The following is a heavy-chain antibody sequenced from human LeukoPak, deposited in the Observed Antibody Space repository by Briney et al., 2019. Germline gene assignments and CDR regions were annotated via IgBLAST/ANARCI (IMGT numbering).Heavy chain of an antibody. D-gene: IGHD3-22*01. V-gene: IGHV3-74*01. CDR1: GFTFSSYW. CDR2: INSDGRST. Sequence: PGGSLRLSCAASGFTFSSYWMHWVRHAPGKGLVWVSRINSDGRSTSYADSVKGRFTISRDNAKNTLHLQMNSLRVEDTAVYYCARVRRGFDSSAPTDYYFDYWGQGTLVTVSS. CDR3: ARVRRGFDSSAPTDYYFDY. J-gene: IGHJ4*02.